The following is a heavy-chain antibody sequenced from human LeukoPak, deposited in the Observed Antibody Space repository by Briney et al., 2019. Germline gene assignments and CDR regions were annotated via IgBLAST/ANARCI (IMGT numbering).Heavy chain of an antibody. CDR1: GFTFTSNP. CDR2: ISGSGGST. CDR3: GKALYYFVS. J-gene: IGHJ4*02. V-gene: IGHV3-23*01. Sequence: TGGSLRLSCAASGFTFTSNPMTWVRQAPGKGLEWVSGISGSGGSTYYADSVKGRLTISRDNSKNTLYLQMNSLRAEGTAVYYCGKALYYFVSWGQGTLVRVSS.